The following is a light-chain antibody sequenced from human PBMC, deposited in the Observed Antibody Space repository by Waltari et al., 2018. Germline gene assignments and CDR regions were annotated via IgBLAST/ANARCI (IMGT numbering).Light chain of an antibody. V-gene: IGLV2-8*01. CDR3: SSYAGSNNFVV. CDR1: SSDVGGYNY. CDR2: EVS. Sequence: QSALTQPPSASGSPGQSVTISCTGTSSDVGGYNYVSWYQQHPGKAPKLMIYEVSTRPSGVPDGFSGAKSGNTASLTVSGLQAEDEADYYCSSYAGSNNFVVFGGGTKLTVL. J-gene: IGLJ2*01.